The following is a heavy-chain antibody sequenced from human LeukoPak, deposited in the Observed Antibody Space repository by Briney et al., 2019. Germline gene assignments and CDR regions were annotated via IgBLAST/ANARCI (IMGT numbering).Heavy chain of an antibody. CDR1: GFTFDDYA. D-gene: IGHD1-26*01. J-gene: IGHJ4*02. Sequence: QPGRSLRLSCAASGFTFDDYAMHWVRQAPGQGLEWVSGISWNSGSIGYADSVKGRFTISRDNAKNSLYLQMNSLRAEDTALYYCAKDNIVGATASYFDYWGQGTLVTVSS. CDR2: ISWNSGSI. CDR3: AKDNIVGATASYFDY. V-gene: IGHV3-9*01.